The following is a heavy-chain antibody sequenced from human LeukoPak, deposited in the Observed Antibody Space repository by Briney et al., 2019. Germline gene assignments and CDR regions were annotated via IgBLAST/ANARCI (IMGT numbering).Heavy chain of an antibody. CDR3: VRNLPMDY. J-gene: IGHJ4*02. D-gene: IGHD1-14*01. Sequence: GGSLRLSRSASGFPLSSYPMHWVRHAPGKGLEYVSSISGGGTTDYADSVRGRFTISRDNSKNTLYLQMSSLSPEDTAVYYCVRNLPMDYWGQGTLVTVSS. CDR1: GFPLSSYP. V-gene: IGHV3-64D*06. CDR2: ISGGGTT.